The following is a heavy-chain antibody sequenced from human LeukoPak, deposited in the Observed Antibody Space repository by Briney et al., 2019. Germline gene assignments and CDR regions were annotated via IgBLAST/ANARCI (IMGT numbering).Heavy chain of an antibody. CDR1: GGSFSGYY. CDR3: ARRRYSYGSTRFDY. CDR2: INHSGST. Sequence: SETLSLTCAVYGGSFSGYYWSWIRQPPGKGLEWIGEINHSGSTNYNPSLKSRVTISVDTSKKQFSLKLSSVTAADTAVYYCARRRYSYGSTRFDYWGQGTLVTVSS. J-gene: IGHJ4*02. D-gene: IGHD5-18*01. V-gene: IGHV4-34*01.